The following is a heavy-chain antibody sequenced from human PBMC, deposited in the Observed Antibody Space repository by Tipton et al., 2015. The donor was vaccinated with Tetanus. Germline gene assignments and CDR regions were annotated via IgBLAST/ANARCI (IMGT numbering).Heavy chain of an antibody. J-gene: IGHJ4*02. CDR2: VSSSGNS. CDR3: RAGSWL. Sequence: TLSLTCTVSGGSVSSYYWTWFRQPPGKRLEWIGFVSSSGNSNYSPSLTGRVSMSLDTSKQQFSLSLTSATAADTAMYYCRAGSWLGGPGTLVTVSS. V-gene: IGHV4-4*07. CDR1: GGSVSSYY. D-gene: IGHD5-18*01.